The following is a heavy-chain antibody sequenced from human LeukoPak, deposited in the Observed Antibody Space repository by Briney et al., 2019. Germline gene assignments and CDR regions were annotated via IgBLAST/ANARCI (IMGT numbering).Heavy chain of an antibody. V-gene: IGHV5-10-1*01. CDR1: GYSFTSYW. D-gene: IGHD3-10*01. CDR3: ARSRESRGYYYGSGSYPVDY. J-gene: IGHJ4*02. Sequence: GESLKISCKGSGYSFTSYWIGWVRQMPGKGLEWMGRIDPSDSYTNYSPSFQGHVTISADKSISTAYLQWSSLKASDTAMYYCARSRESRGYYYGSGSYPVDYWGQGTLVTVSS. CDR2: IDPSDSYT.